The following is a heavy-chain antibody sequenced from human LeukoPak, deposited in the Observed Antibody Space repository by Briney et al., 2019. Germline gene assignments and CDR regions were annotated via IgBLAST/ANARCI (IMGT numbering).Heavy chain of an antibody. CDR1: GGTFSIYA. CDR2: ILPIFGTA. V-gene: IGHV1-69*05. CDR3: ARVVGATDYYYYYMDV. D-gene: IGHD1-26*01. J-gene: IGHJ6*03. Sequence: AASVKVSCKASGGTFSIYAITWVRQAPGQGLGWMGGILPIFGTANYAQKLQGRVTMTTDTSTSTAYMELRSLRSDDTAVYYRARVVGATDYYYYYMDVWGKGTTVTVSS.